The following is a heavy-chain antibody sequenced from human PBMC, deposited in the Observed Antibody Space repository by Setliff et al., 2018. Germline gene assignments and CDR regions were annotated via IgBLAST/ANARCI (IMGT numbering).Heavy chain of an antibody. CDR1: GGTFSSYA. D-gene: IGHD4-4*01. J-gene: IGHJ6*03. V-gene: IGHV1-69*13. CDR2: IIPIFGTA. CDR3: ARVPYPHRFPYSNYLGYYYYYYMDV. Sequence: VASVKVSCKASGGTFSSYAISWVRQAPGQGLEWMGGIIPIFGTANYAQKFQGRVTITADESTSTAYMELRSLRSDDTAVYYCARVPYPHRFPYSNYLGYYYYYYMDVWGKGTTVTVSS.